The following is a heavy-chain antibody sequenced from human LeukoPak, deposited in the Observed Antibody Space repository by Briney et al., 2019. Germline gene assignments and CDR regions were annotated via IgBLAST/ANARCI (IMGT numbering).Heavy chain of an antibody. J-gene: IGHJ4*02. CDR2: IYSGGST. Sequence: PGGSLRLSCVASGFTVRSNYLSWVRQAPGKGLEWASVIYSGGSTYYADSVKGRFTISRDNAKNTLYLQMNSLRVEDTAMYYCASGQDSSGSQVYWGQGTLVTVSS. CDR3: ASGQDSSGSQVY. CDR1: GFTVRSNY. V-gene: IGHV3-66*01. D-gene: IGHD3-22*01.